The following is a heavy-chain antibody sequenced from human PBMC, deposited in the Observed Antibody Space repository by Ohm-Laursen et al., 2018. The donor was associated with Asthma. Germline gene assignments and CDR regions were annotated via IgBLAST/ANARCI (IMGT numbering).Heavy chain of an antibody. J-gene: IGHJ6*02. D-gene: IGHD3-22*01. CDR2: ISTASTFI. V-gene: IGHV3-21*01. Sequence: GSLRLSCTASGYSFSLYSIHWIRQAPGKGLEWVASISTASTFIYYADSVRGRFTTSRDDAKNTVYLQMNSLRAEDTAVYYCARDSPAMIVVVITPGSMDVWGQGTTVTVSS. CDR1: GYSFSLYS. CDR3: ARDSPAMIVVVITPGSMDV.